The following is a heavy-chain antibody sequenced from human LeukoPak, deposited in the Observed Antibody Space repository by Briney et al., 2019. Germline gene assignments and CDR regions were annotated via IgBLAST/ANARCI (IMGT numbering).Heavy chain of an antibody. J-gene: IGHJ4*01. CDR3: AKGIYSSGWSYFDY. CDR2: LSARGNTT. CDR1: GFTFSNSA. Sequence: GGSLRLSWAASGFTFSNSAMSWVRPAPGKGMEWDSTLSARGNTTYYADSVKGRFTISRDHSKNTLYLQRNSVRGEHTAVYYCAKGIYSSGWSYFDYWGHGTLVTVSS. D-gene: IGHD6-19*01. V-gene: IGHV3-23*01.